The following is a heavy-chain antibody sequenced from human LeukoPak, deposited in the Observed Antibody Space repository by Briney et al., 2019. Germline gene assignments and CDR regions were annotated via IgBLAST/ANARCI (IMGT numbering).Heavy chain of an antibody. V-gene: IGHV3-53*01. Sequence: GGSPRLSCAASGFTVSSNYMSWVRQAPGKGLEWVSVIYSGGSTYYADSVKGRFTISRDNSKNTLYLQMNSLRAEDTAVYYCARDRYYDSSGYFDPDAFDIWGQGTMVTVSS. CDR3: ARDRYYDSSGYFDPDAFDI. J-gene: IGHJ3*02. D-gene: IGHD3-22*01. CDR1: GFTVSSNY. CDR2: IYSGGST.